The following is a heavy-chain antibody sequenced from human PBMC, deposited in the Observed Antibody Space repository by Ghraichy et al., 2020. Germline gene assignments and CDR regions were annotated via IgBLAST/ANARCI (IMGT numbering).Heavy chain of an antibody. Sequence: GGSLRLSCAASGFIFSGYAMTWVRQAPGKGLEWVSLISGSAGSTSYADSVKGRFIISRDNSKNTLYLQMNSLRAEDTAVYYCAKDRGYKYDSSGYYRFDFWGQGTLVTVSS. J-gene: IGHJ4*02. CDR3: AKDRGYKYDSSGYYRFDF. D-gene: IGHD3-22*01. CDR2: ISGSAGST. CDR1: GFIFSGYA. V-gene: IGHV3-23*01.